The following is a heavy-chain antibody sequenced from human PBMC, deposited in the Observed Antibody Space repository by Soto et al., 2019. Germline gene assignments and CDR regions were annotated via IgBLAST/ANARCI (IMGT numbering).Heavy chain of an antibody. CDR3: ARGGEPQGYYYYGMDV. Sequence: SETLSLTCTVSGGSISSSSYYWGWIRQPPGKGLEWIGSIYYSGSTYYNPSLKSRVTIPVDTSKNQFSLKLSSVTAADTAVYYCARGGEPQGYYYYGMDVWGQGTTVTVSS. CDR2: IYYSGST. CDR1: GGSISSSSYY. D-gene: IGHD2-21*01. V-gene: IGHV4-39*01. J-gene: IGHJ6*02.